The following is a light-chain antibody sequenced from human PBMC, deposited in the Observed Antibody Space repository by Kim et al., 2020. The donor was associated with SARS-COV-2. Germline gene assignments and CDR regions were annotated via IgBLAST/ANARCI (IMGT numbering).Light chain of an antibody. Sequence: SYELTQPPSVSVSPGQTASITCSGDKLGDKYACWYQQKPGQSPVLVIYQDNKRPSGIPKRFSGSNSGNTATLTISGTQAMDEAVYFCQAWDSSFVV. CDR3: QAWDSSFVV. J-gene: IGLJ2*01. CDR2: QDN. CDR1: KLGDKY. V-gene: IGLV3-1*01.